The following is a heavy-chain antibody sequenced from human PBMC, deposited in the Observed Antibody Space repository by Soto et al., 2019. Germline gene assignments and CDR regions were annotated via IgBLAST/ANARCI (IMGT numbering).Heavy chain of an antibody. D-gene: IGHD6-19*01. CDR1: GFTLSSTG. Sequence: QVQLVESGGGVVQPGRSLRLSCVASGFTLSSTGMHWVRQAPGKGLEWVAMISYDGSNTFYADSVKGRFTISRDNSWNNLYLQMDSLRPEDTSGYYCAKDWGSSGWFNWFDPWGQGTLVTVSS. CDR3: AKDWGSSGWFNWFDP. CDR2: ISYDGSNT. J-gene: IGHJ5*02. V-gene: IGHV3-30*18.